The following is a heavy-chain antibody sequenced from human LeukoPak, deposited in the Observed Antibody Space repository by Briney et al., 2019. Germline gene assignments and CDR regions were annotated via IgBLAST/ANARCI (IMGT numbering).Heavy chain of an antibody. V-gene: IGHV3-30*01. D-gene: IGHD3-10*01. CDR3: ARGGIPTGPYYYFYYIDV. Sequence: PGSSLRLSCAASGFTFSRNVMLWVRQAPGKGLEWVALISYDGNNKFYADSVKGRFTISRDNSRNTLYLQMNSLSGEAAAVYSCARGGIPTGPYYYFYYIDVWGKGTAVTVSS. CDR1: GFTFSRNV. CDR2: ISYDGNNK. J-gene: IGHJ6*03.